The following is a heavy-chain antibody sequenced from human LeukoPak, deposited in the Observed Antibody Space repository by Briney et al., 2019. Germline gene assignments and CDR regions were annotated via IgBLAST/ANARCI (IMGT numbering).Heavy chain of an antibody. CDR3: ARGTGSGSYYNVLYYYYYCMDV. Sequence: SETLSLTCTVSGGSISSSGYYWSWIRQPPGKGLEWIGEINHSGSTNYNPSLKSRVTISVDTSKNQFSLKLSSVTAADTAVYYCARGTGSGSYYNVLYYYYYCMDVWGKGTTVTVSS. J-gene: IGHJ6*03. D-gene: IGHD3-10*01. CDR1: GGSISSSGYY. V-gene: IGHV4-39*07. CDR2: INHSGST.